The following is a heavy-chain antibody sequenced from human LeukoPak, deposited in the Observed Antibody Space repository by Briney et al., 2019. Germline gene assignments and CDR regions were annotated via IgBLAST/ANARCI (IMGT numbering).Heavy chain of an antibody. Sequence: ASVKVSCKASGGTFSNFAISWVRQAPGQGLEWMGWISAYNGNTNYAQKLQGRVTMTTDTSTSTAYMELRSLRSDDTAVYYCARDLGSSWYPGYYWGQGTLVTVSS. CDR2: ISAYNGNT. J-gene: IGHJ4*02. V-gene: IGHV1-18*01. D-gene: IGHD6-13*01. CDR1: GGTFSNFA. CDR3: ARDLGSSWYPGYY.